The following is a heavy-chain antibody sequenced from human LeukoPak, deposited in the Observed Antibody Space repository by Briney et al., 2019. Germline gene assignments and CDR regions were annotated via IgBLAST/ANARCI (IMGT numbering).Heavy chain of an antibody. CDR1: GGSVSSGSYY. D-gene: IGHD2-2*01. V-gene: IGHV4-61*01. J-gene: IGHJ3*02. Sequence: SETLSLTCTVSGGSVSSGSYYWSWIRQPPGKGLEWVGYIYYSGSTNYNPSLKSRVTISVDTSKNQFSLKLSSVTAADTAVYYCARAPLYCSSTSCYDAFDIWGQGTMVTVSS. CDR2: IYYSGST. CDR3: ARAPLYCSSTSCYDAFDI.